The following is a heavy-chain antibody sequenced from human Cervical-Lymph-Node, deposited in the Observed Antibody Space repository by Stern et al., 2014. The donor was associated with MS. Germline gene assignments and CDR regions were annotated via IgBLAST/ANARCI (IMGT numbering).Heavy chain of an antibody. V-gene: IGHV3-30*18. Sequence: VQLVESGGGVVQPGRSLRLSCAASGFTFSSYGMHWVRQAPGKGLEWVAVISYDGSNKYYADSVKGRFTISRDNSKNTLCLQMNSLRAEDMAVYYCAKVVVVGATYDAFDIWGQGTMVTVSS. CDR3: AKVVVVGATYDAFDI. D-gene: IGHD2-15*01. CDR2: ISYDGSNK. J-gene: IGHJ3*02. CDR1: GFTFSSYG.